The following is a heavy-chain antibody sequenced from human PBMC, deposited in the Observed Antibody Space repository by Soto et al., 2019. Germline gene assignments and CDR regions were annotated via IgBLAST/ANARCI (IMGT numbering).Heavy chain of an antibody. Sequence: SETLSLTCTVSGGSISSGGYYWSWIRQHPGKGLEWIGYIYYSGSTYYNPSLKSRVTISVDTSKNQFSLKLSSVTAADTAVYYCARDYYDSSGPNDYWGQGTLVTVSS. CDR3: ARDYYDSSGPNDY. CDR2: IYYSGST. D-gene: IGHD3-22*01. CDR1: GGSISSGGYY. V-gene: IGHV4-31*03. J-gene: IGHJ4*02.